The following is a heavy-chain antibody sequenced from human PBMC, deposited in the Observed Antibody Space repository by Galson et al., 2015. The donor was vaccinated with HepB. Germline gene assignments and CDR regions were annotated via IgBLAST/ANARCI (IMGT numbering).Heavy chain of an antibody. Sequence: SLRLSCAASGFTFSSYAMSWVRQAPGKGLEWVSAISGSGGSTCYADSVKGRFTISRDNSKNTLYLQMNSLRAEDTAVYYCARPIAAAGQGDYWGQGTLVTVSS. J-gene: IGHJ4*02. CDR1: GFTFSSYA. D-gene: IGHD6-13*01. CDR3: ARPIAAAGQGDY. V-gene: IGHV3-23*01. CDR2: ISGSGGST.